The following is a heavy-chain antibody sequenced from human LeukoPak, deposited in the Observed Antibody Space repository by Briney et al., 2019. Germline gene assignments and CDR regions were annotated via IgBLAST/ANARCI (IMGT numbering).Heavy chain of an antibody. CDR1: GGSISSYY. V-gene: IGHV4-59*01. D-gene: IGHD3-22*01. CDR3: ARDPNYYDSSGYYDY. J-gene: IGHJ4*02. Sequence: PSETLSLTCTVSGGSISSYYWSWIRQPPGKGLEWIGYIYYSGSTNYNPSLKSRVTISVDTSKNQFSLKLSSVTAADTAMYYCARDPNYYDSSGYYDYWGQGTLVAVSS. CDR2: IYYSGST.